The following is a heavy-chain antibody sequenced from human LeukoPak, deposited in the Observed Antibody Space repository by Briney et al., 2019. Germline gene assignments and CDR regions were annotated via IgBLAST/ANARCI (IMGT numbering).Heavy chain of an antibody. CDR3: VRDTSVGAAYFDF. CDR1: GFTFSSYG. V-gene: IGHV3-74*01. CDR2: INIDGSST. Sequence: GGSLRLSCAASGFTFSSYGMHWVREAPGKGLVWVARINIDGSSTYYADSVKGRFTISRDNSKNTLSLQMTTLRPDDTAVYYCVRDTSVGAAYFDFWGQGALVAVSS. J-gene: IGHJ4*02. D-gene: IGHD1-26*01.